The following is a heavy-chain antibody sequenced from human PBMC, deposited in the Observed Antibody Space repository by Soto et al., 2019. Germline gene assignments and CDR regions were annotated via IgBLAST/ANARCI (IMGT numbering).Heavy chain of an antibody. V-gene: IGHV3-15*01. J-gene: IGHJ3*02. CDR2: IKSKTDGGTT. CDR1: GFTFSNAW. CDR3: TPYGGIAVAGWDAFDI. D-gene: IGHD6-19*01. Sequence: PGGSLRLSCAASGFTFSNAWMSWVRQAPGKGLEWVGRIKSKTDGGTTDYAAPVKGRFTISRDDSKNTLYLQMNSLKTEDTAVYYCTPYGGIAVAGWDAFDIWDQGTMVTVSS.